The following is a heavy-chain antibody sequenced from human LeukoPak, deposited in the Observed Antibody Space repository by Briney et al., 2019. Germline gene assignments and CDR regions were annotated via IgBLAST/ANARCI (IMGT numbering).Heavy chain of an antibody. CDR2: ISTYSGNT. CDR1: GYTFTNYG. J-gene: IGHJ4*02. CDR3: ARGRAAADDFDY. D-gene: IGHD6-13*01. V-gene: IGHV1-18*04. Sequence: ASVKVSCKASGYTFTNYGISWVRQAPGQGLEWMGWISTYSGNTNYVQKLQGRVTMTTDTPTNTAYMELRSLRSDDTAVYYCARGRAAADDFDYWGQGTLVTVSS.